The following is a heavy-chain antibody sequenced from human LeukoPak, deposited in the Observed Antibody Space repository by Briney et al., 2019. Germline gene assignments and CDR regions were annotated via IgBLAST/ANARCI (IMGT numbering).Heavy chain of an antibody. CDR2: INPNSGGT. D-gene: IGHD3-22*01. J-gene: IGHJ3*02. CDR3: ARDRLYYYDSIDAFDI. CDR1: GYTFTGYY. V-gene: IGHV1-2*02. Sequence: ASVKVSCKASGYTFTGYYMHWVRQAPGQGLEWMGWINPNSGGTNYAQKFQGRVTMTRDTSISTAYMELRSLRSDDTAVYYCARDRLYYYDSIDAFDIWGQGTMVTVSS.